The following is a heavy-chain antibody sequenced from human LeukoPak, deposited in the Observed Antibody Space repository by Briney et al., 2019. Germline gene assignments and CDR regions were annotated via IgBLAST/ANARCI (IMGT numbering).Heavy chain of an antibody. J-gene: IGHJ4*02. CDR3: AKTTAGYSSGRYPGWPVDY. D-gene: IGHD6-19*01. V-gene: IGHV3-23*01. CDR2: ISGSGGST. Sequence: GGSPRLSCAASGFTFSSYAMYWVRQAPGKGLEWVSGISGSGGSTYYADSVKGRFTISRDNSKNTVYLQMNSLRAEDTAVYYCAKTTAGYSSGRYPGWPVDYWGQGTLVTVSS. CDR1: GFTFSSYA.